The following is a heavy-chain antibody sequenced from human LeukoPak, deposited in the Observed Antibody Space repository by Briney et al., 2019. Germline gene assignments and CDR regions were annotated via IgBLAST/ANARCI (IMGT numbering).Heavy chain of an antibody. V-gene: IGHV4-34*01. D-gene: IGHD3-3*01. CDR1: GGSFSGYY. J-gene: IGHJ4*02. CDR3: ARGSSGVDKLYYFDY. CDR2: INHSGST. Sequence: SETLSLTCAVSGGSFSGYYWSWIRQPPGKGLEWIGEINHSGSTNYNPSLKSRVTISVDTSKNQFSLKLSSVTAADTAVYYCARGSSGVDKLYYFDYWGQGTLVTVSS.